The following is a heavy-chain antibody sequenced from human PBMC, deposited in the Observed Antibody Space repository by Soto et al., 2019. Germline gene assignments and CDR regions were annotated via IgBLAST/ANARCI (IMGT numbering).Heavy chain of an antibody. CDR1: GFTFSSYG. D-gene: IGHD2-15*01. V-gene: IGHV3-30*19. J-gene: IGHJ5*02. CDR3: ARGVEDIVVVVAATPSANWFDP. Sequence: GGSLRLSCAASGFTFSSYGMHWVRQAPGKGLEWVAVILFDGSNKYYADSVKGRFTISRDNSKNTLYLQMNSLRAEDTAVYYCARGVEDIVVVVAATPSANWFDPWGQGTLVTVSS. CDR2: ILFDGSNK.